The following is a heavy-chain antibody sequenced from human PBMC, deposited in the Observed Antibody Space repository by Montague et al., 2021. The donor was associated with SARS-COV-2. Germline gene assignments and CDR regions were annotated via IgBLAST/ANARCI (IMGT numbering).Heavy chain of an antibody. CDR2: VYLSGSA. CDR3: ARRHGSGWSFDF. CDR1: AGSINNHY. V-gene: IGHV4-59*11. D-gene: IGHD6-19*01. Sequence: SETLSLTCTVSAGSINNHYWSWIRQPPGKGLEWTAYVYLSGSASYNPSLKSRVTISVDTSRNQFSLQLTSVTAADTAVYYCARRHGSGWSFDFWGQGTQVTVSS. J-gene: IGHJ4*02.